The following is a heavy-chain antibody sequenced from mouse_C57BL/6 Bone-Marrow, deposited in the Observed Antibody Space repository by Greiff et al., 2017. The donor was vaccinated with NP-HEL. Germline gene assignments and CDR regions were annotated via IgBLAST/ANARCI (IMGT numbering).Heavy chain of an antibody. J-gene: IGHJ3*01. CDR2: IDPENGDT. Sequence: EVKLQQSGAELVRPGASVKLSCTASGFNIKDDYMPWVKQRPEQGLEWIGWIDPENGDTEYASKFQGKATLTADTSSNTAYLQLSSLTSEDTAVDYCTTPYYYGSSPAWFAYWGQGTLVTVSA. D-gene: IGHD1-1*01. CDR1: GFNIKDDY. V-gene: IGHV14-4*01. CDR3: TTPYYYGSSPAWFAY.